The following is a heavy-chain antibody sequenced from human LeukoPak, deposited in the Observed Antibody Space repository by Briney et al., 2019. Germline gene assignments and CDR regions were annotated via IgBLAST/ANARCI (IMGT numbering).Heavy chain of an antibody. J-gene: IGHJ4*02. Sequence: GGSLRLSCAASGFTFSNYVLSWVRQAPGKGLEWVSYINHNGEMIFYPDFVKGRFTISRDNAKNSPYLQMNSLRDEDTAVYYCARDNDWAFHYWGQGTLVTVSS. CDR2: INHNGEMI. CDR3: ARDNDWAFHY. D-gene: IGHD3-9*01. CDR1: GFTFSNYV. V-gene: IGHV3-48*02.